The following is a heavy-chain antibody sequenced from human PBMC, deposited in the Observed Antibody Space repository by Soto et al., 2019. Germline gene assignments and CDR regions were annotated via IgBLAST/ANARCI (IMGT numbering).Heavy chain of an antibody. Sequence: GGSLRLSCAASGFTFSDYYMSWIRQAPGKGLEWVSYISSSGSTIYYAASVKGRFTISRDNAKNSLYLQMNSQRAEDTAVYYCAKGRDYHDSDGYYQPLDYWGQGTLVTVSS. D-gene: IGHD3-22*01. CDR2: ISSSGSTI. CDR3: AKGRDYHDSDGYYQPLDY. J-gene: IGHJ4*02. V-gene: IGHV3-11*01. CDR1: GFTFSDYY.